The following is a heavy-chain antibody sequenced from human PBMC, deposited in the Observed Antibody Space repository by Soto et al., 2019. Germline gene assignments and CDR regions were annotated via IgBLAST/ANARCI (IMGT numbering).Heavy chain of an antibody. CDR3: ARDYDFWSGYYTYYYYGMDV. Sequence: GGSLRLSCAASGFTFSSYAMHWVRQAPGKGLEWVAVISYDGSNKYYADSVKGRFTISRDNSKNTLYLQMNSLRAEDTAVYYCARDYDFWSGYYTYYYYGMDVWGQGTTVTVS. J-gene: IGHJ6*02. D-gene: IGHD3-3*01. V-gene: IGHV3-30-3*01. CDR2: ISYDGSNK. CDR1: GFTFSSYA.